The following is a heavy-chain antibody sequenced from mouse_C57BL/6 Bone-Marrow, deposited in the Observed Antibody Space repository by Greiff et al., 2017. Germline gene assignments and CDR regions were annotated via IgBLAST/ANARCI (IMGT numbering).Heavy chain of an antibody. CDR1: GYAFSSSW. V-gene: IGHV1-82*01. CDR3: ARGEGAMDY. Sequence: QVQLQQSGPELVKPGASVKISCKASGYAFSSSWMNWVKQRPGKGLEWIGRIYPGDGDTNYNGKFKGKATLTADKSSSTAYMQLSSLTSEHSAVYFCARGEGAMDYWGQGTSVTVSS. CDR2: IYPGDGDT. J-gene: IGHJ4*01. D-gene: IGHD3-3*01.